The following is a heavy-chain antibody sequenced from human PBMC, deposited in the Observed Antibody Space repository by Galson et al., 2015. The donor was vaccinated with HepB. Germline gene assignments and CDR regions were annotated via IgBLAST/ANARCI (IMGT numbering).Heavy chain of an antibody. D-gene: IGHD1-26*01. Sequence: SLRLSCAASGFTFNNYGMHWVRQAPGKGLEWVAVIAYDGRSEYYADPVKGRFTISRDNSKNTVYLQMNSLRAEDTAVYNCAKSEIGASYQGEAFDHWGQGTLVTVSS. CDR2: IAYDGRSE. J-gene: IGHJ4*02. V-gene: IGHV3-30*18. CDR3: AKSEIGASYQGEAFDH. CDR1: GFTFNNYG.